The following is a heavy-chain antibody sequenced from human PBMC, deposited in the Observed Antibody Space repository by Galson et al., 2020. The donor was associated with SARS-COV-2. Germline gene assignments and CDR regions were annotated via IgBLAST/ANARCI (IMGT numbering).Heavy chain of an antibody. Sequence: GESLKISCKASGYSFTTYGITWVRQAPGQGLEWMGWISVFNYYTKYAQNFQDRVSVTADISTSTAYMELRSLRSDDTAVYYCARRDGDSGWLRFDYWGQGTLVTVSS. J-gene: IGHJ4*02. D-gene: IGHD6-19*01. V-gene: IGHV1-18*01. CDR3: ARRDGDSGWLRFDY. CDR2: ISVFNYYT. CDR1: GYSFTTYG.